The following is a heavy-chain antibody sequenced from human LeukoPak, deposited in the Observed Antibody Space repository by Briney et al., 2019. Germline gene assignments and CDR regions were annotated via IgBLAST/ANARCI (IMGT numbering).Heavy chain of an antibody. CDR1: GFTFDDYA. CDR2: ISYDGSNK. Sequence: GGSLRLSCATSGFTFDDYAMHWVRQAPGKGLEWVAVISYDGSNKYYADSVKGRFTISRDNSKNTLYLQMNSLRAEDTAVYYCAKDANNYCSSTSCYLFGGFDPWGQGTLVTVSS. V-gene: IGHV3-30*18. CDR3: AKDANNYCSSTSCYLFGGFDP. J-gene: IGHJ5*02. D-gene: IGHD2-2*01.